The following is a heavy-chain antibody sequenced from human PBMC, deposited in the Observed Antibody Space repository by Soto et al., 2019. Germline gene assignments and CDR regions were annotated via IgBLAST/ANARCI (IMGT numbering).Heavy chain of an antibody. CDR2: IYTSGST. CDR3: ARDELIAVAGEGCAFDI. Sequence: QVQLQESGPGLVKPSETLSLTCTVSAGSISSYYWSWIRQPAGKGLEWIGRIYTSGSTNYNPSLKSRVTMSVDTSNNQFYLKLSSVTAADTAVYYCARDELIAVAGEGCAFDIWGQGTMVTVSS. CDR1: AGSISSYY. V-gene: IGHV4-4*07. J-gene: IGHJ3*02. D-gene: IGHD6-19*01.